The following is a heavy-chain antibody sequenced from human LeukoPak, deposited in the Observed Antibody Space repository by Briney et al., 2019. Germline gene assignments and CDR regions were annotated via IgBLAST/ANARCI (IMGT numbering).Heavy chain of an antibody. D-gene: IGHD3-22*01. CDR3: ARHVPTLGTMIVVVHAFDI. J-gene: IGHJ3*02. V-gene: IGHV4-39*01. CDR2: IYYSGST. Sequence: SETLSLTCTVSGGSISSSSSYWGWIRQPPGKGLEWIGSIYYSGSTYYNPSLKSRVTISVDTSKNQFSLKLSSVTAADTAVYYCARHVPTLGTMIVVVHAFDIWGQGTMVTVSS. CDR1: GGSISSSSSY.